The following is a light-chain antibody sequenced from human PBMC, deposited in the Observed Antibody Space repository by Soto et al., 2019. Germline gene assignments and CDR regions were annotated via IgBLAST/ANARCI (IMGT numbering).Light chain of an antibody. Sequence: IQMTQSPSSLSASVGDRVTITCLASQGISSWLAWYQQKPGKAPKLLIYDVSNLETGVSSRFSGSGSETHFTLTINSLQPEDIATYYCQQYDNYVITFGQGTRLEIK. V-gene: IGKV1-33*01. CDR1: QGISSW. CDR2: DVS. J-gene: IGKJ5*01. CDR3: QQYDNYVIT.